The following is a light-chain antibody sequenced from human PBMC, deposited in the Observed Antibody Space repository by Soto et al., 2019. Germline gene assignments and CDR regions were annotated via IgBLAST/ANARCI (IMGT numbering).Light chain of an antibody. V-gene: IGKV2-28*01. CDR2: WGS. CDR3: MQALQTPT. CDR1: DILLHSNGYNY. Sequence: DIVMTHSPLSLPVTPGEPSSISCGAIDILLHSNGYNYLDWYLQKPGQSPQLLIYWGSNRASGVPDRFSGSGSGTDFTLKISRVEAEDVGVYYCMQALQTPTFGQGTKVDI. J-gene: IGKJ1*01.